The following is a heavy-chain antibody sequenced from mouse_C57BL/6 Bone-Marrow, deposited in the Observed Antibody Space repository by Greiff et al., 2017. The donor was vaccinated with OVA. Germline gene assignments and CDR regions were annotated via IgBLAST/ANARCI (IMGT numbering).Heavy chain of an antibody. Sequence: VQLQQSGAELMKPGASVKLSCKATGYTFTGYWIEWVKQRPGHGLEWIGEILPGSGSTNYNEKFQGKDTFTADTSSNTAYIQLSSLTTEDSAIYYCARKLISDGYLWYFDVWGTGTTVTVSS. CDR3: ARKLISDGYLWYFDV. J-gene: IGHJ1*03. CDR2: ILPGSGST. CDR1: GYTFTGYW. V-gene: IGHV1-9*01. D-gene: IGHD2-3*01.